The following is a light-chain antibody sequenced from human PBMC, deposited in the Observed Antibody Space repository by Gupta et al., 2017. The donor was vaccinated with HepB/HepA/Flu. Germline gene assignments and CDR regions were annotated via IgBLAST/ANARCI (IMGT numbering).Light chain of an antibody. CDR3: MQALQTPPYT. CDR2: LGS. Sequence: DIVMTQSPLSLPVTPGEPASISCRSSQSLLQSNGDNYLDWYLQKPGQSPQLLIYLGSTRASGVPDRFSGSGSGTDFTLKISRVEAEDVGLYYCMQALQTPPYTFGQGTKLEIK. V-gene: IGKV2-28*01. J-gene: IGKJ2*01. CDR1: QSLLQSNGDNY.